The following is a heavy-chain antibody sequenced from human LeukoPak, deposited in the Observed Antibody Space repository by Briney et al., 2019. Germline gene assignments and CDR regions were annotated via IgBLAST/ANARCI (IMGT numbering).Heavy chain of an antibody. V-gene: IGHV1-2*02. Sequence: ASVKVSCKASGYTFTAYSLHWVRQAPGQGLEWMGWINPDTGDTNYAQKFQGRVTMTRDTSISTAYMELSRLRSDDTAVYYCAIGTGRYYYDSSAPFDYWGQGTLVTVSS. CDR1: GYTFTAYS. CDR3: AIGTGRYYYDSSAPFDY. D-gene: IGHD3-22*01. CDR2: INPDTGDT. J-gene: IGHJ4*02.